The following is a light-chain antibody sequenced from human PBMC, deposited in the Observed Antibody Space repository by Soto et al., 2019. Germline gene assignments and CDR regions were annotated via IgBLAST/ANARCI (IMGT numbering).Light chain of an antibody. CDR2: LGS. V-gene: IGKV2-28*01. CDR3: MQALQSHT. Sequence: DIVMTQSPLSLPVTPGEPASISCRSSQSLLYSNGYNYLDWYLQKPGQSPQLLIYLGSNRASGVPDRFSGSGSGTDCTLKISIVEAEDVWVYYCMQALQSHTFGQGTKLEI. CDR1: QSLLYSNGYNY. J-gene: IGKJ2*01.